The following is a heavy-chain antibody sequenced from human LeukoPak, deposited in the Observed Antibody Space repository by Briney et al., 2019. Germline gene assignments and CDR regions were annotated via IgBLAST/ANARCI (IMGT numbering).Heavy chain of an antibody. CDR1: GYTFTGYY. V-gene: IGHV1-2*02. CDR3: ARDIAGSGSYSWFDP. D-gene: IGHD3-10*01. J-gene: IGHJ3*01. CDR2: INPNSGGT. Sequence: ASVKVSCKASGYTFTGYYMHWVRQAPGQGLEWMGWINPNSGGTNYAQKFQGRVTMTRDTSISTAYMELSRLRSDDTAVYYCARDIAGSGSYSWFDPWGQGTMVTVSS.